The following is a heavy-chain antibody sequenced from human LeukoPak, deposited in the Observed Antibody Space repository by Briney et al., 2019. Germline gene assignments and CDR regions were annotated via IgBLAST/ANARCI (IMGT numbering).Heavy chain of an antibody. CDR1: GFTFSSYA. D-gene: IGHD2-21*02. V-gene: IGHV3-30*04. Sequence: QPGGSLRLSCAASGFTFSSYAMHWVRQAPGKGLEWVAVISYDGSNKYYADSVKGRFPISRDNSKNTLYLQMNSLRAEDTAVYYCAKGYCGGDCQPLWGQGTLVTVSS. J-gene: IGHJ4*02. CDR2: ISYDGSNK. CDR3: AKGYCGGDCQPL.